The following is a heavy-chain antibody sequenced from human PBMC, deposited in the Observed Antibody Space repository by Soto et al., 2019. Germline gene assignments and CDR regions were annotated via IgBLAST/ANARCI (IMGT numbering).Heavy chain of an antibody. CDR2: INPSGGST. D-gene: IGHD2-15*01. V-gene: IGHV1-46*01. J-gene: IGHJ6*02. CDR3: AREDCTGGSCYSVGGGMDV. CDR1: GYTFSSFY. Sequence: PSVKVSCKASGYTFSSFYMHWVRQAPGQSLEWMGIINPSGGSTLYAQKFLGRISISRDTSTSTVYMELSSLRSEDTAVYYCAREDCTGGSCYSVGGGMDVWGQGTTVTVSS.